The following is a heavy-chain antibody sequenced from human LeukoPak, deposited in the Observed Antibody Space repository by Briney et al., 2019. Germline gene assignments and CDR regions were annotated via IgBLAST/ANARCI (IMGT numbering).Heavy chain of an antibody. J-gene: IGHJ3*02. CDR3: ARGVYCTNGVCLWAFDI. V-gene: IGHV3-21*01. D-gene: IGHD2-8*01. CDR2: ISSSSSYI. Sequence: PGGSLRLSCAASGFTVSSNYMSWVRQAPGKGLEWVSSISSSSSYIYYADSVKGRFTISRDNAKNSLYLQMNSLRAEDTAVYYCARGVYCTNGVCLWAFDIWGQGTMVTVSS. CDR1: GFTVSSNY.